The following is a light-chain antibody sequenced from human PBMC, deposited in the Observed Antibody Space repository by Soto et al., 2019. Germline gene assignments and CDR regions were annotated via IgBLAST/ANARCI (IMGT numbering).Light chain of an antibody. V-gene: IGLV6-57*04. Sequence: NFMLTQPHSVSESPGKTVTISCTRSSGSIGSNSVQWYQQRPGSAPTTVIYEDDQRPSGVPNRFAGSIDRSSNSVSLTISGLQTEGEADYYFQLYDTHTVVFGGGTKVTVL. J-gene: IGLJ2*01. CDR1: SGSIGSNS. CDR2: EDD. CDR3: QLYDTHTVV.